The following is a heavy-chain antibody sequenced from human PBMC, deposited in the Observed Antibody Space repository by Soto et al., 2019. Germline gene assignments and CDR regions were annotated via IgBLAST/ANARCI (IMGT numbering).Heavy chain of an antibody. Sequence: PGGSLRLSCAASGFTFSSYAMSWVRQAPGKGLEWVSAISGSGGSTYYADSVKGRFTISRDNSKNTLYLQMNSLRAEDTAVYYCAISFYCTNGVCLDYWGQGTLVTVSS. J-gene: IGHJ4*02. D-gene: IGHD2-8*01. CDR2: ISGSGGST. CDR3: AISFYCTNGVCLDY. V-gene: IGHV3-23*01. CDR1: GFTFSSYA.